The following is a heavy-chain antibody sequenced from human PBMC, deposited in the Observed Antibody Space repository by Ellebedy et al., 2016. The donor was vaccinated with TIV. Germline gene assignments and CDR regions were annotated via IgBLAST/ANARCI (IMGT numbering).Heavy chain of an antibody. CDR2: IGSSGGST. V-gene: IGHV3-23*01. CDR3: TKDSSSDRSVYSDY. Sequence: GGSLRLSCAASGLTFNSYAMNWVRQAPGKGLEWVSNIGSSGGSTYYADSVKGRFTISRDNSKNTLYLQMNSLRAEDTAVYYCTKDSSSDRSVYSDYWGQGTLVTVSS. J-gene: IGHJ4*02. CDR1: GLTFNSYA.